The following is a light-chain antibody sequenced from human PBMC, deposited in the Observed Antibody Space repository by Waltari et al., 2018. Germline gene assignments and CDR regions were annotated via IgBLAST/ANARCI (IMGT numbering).Light chain of an antibody. Sequence: DIVMTQSPASLAVSLGERVTISCKSSQSVFYTSNNKNYLAWLQQRPGQPPKLLFDCASTRESGVPDRFSGSGSGADFTLTSSSLQAEDVALYFCQQYYSSPFTFGPGTKVDIK. CDR1: QSVFYTSNNKNY. J-gene: IGKJ3*01. V-gene: IGKV4-1*01. CDR2: CAS. CDR3: QQYYSSPFT.